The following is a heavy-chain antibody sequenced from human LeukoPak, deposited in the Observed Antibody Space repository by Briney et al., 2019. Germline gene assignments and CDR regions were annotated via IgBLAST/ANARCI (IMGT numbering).Heavy chain of an antibody. CDR3: ATGPLDY. CDR2: ISYDGSNK. CDR1: GFTFSSYA. V-gene: IGHV3-30-3*01. Sequence: GGSLRLSCAASGFTFSSYAMHWVRQAPGKGLEWVAVISYDGSNKYYADSVKGRFTISRDNSKNTLYLQMNSLKIEDTAVYYCATGPLDYWGQGTLVTVSA. J-gene: IGHJ4*02.